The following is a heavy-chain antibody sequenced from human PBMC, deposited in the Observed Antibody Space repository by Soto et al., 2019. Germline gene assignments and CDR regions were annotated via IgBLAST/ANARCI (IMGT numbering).Heavy chain of an antibody. D-gene: IGHD4-17*01. Sequence: QVQLVQSGAEVKKPGASVKVSCKASGYTFSGSVMHWVRQAPGQRLEWMGWINAGNGNTIYSQKFQGRVTITRDTSARTAYMELRSLRSEDTAVYFCASEIAATTVTSLAYWGQGTLVTVSS. CDR3: ASEIAATTVTSLAY. V-gene: IGHV1-3*01. CDR2: INAGNGNT. J-gene: IGHJ4*02. CDR1: GYTFSGSV.